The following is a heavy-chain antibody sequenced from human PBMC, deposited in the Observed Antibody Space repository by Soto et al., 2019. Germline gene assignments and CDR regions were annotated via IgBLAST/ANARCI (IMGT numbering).Heavy chain of an antibody. CDR2: INPNSGGT. CDR1: GYTFTGYY. V-gene: IGHV1-2*04. CDR3: ARDPIARYFDWFHTGEYYFDY. D-gene: IGHD3-9*01. J-gene: IGHJ4*02. Sequence: ASVKVSCKASGYTFTGYYMHWVRQAPGQGLEWMGWINPNSGGTNYAQKFQGWVTMTRDTSISTAYMELSRLRSDDTAVYYCARDPIARYFDWFHTGEYYFDYWGQGTLVTVSS.